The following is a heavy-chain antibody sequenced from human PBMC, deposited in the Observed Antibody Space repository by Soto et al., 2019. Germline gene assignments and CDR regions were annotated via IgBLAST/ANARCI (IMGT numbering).Heavy chain of an antibody. CDR2: ISGSGGST. CDR1: GFTFSSYA. J-gene: IGHJ4*02. V-gene: IGHV3-23*01. CDR3: AKDPDYVWGSYRYPVLYYFDY. Sequence: VQLLESGGGLVQPGGSLRLSCAASGFTFSSYAMSWVRQAPGKGLEWVSAISGSGGSTYYADSVKGRFTISRDNSKNTLYLQMNSLRAEDTAVYYCAKDPDYVWGSYRYPVLYYFDYWGQGTLVTVSS. D-gene: IGHD3-16*02.